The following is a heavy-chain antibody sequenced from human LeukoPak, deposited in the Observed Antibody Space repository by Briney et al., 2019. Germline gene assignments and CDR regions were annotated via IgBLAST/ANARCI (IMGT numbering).Heavy chain of an antibody. J-gene: IGHJ4*02. V-gene: IGHV1-46*01. CDR3: ARELAVAGTGPADY. CDR1: GYTFTSYN. Sequence: GASVKVSCKASGYTFTSYNMHWVRQAPGQGLEWMGVINPSGGSTNYAQKFQGRVTMTRDTSTSTVYMELSSLRYEDTAVYYCARELAVAGTGPADYWGQGTLVTVSS. D-gene: IGHD6-19*01. CDR2: INPSGGST.